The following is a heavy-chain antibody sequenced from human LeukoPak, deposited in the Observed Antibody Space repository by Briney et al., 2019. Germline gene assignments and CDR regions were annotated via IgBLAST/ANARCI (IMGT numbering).Heavy chain of an antibody. V-gene: IGHV3-21*01. CDR2: ISSSSSYI. CDR3: ARVSPMVRGVMIYYYYGMDV. CDR1: GFTFSSYS. Sequence: GGSLRLSCAASGFTFSSYSMNWVRQAPGKGLEWVSSISSSSSYIYYADSVKGRFTISRDNAKNSLYLQMNSLRAEDTAVYYCARVSPMVRGVMIYYYYGMDVWGQGTTVTVSS. J-gene: IGHJ6*02. D-gene: IGHD3-10*01.